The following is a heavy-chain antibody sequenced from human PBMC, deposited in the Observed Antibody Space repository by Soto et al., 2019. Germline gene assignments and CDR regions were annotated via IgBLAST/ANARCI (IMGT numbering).Heavy chain of an antibody. D-gene: IGHD3-22*01. Sequence: QVQLVQSGAEVKKPGASVKVSCKASGYTFTSYGISWVRQAPGQGLEWMGWISAYNGNTNYAQKLQGRVAMTTDTSTSTAYMELRSLRSDDTAVYYCARNSYYYDSSGYPDYWGQGTLVTVSS. V-gene: IGHV1-18*01. CDR3: ARNSYYYDSSGYPDY. J-gene: IGHJ4*02. CDR2: ISAYNGNT. CDR1: GYTFTSYG.